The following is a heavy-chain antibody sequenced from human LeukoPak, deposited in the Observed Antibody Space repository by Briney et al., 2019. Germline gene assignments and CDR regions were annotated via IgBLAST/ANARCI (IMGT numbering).Heavy chain of an antibody. Sequence: SQTLSLTCAISGDSVSSNSAAWNWIRQSPSRGLEWLGRTYYRSKWYNDYAVSVKSRITINPDTSKNQFSLKLTSVTAADTAVYYCARVEDYYGSGSYPVYYFDYWGQGTLVTVSS. J-gene: IGHJ4*02. CDR1: GDSVSSNSAA. CDR3: ARVEDYYGSGSYPVYYFDY. V-gene: IGHV6-1*01. CDR2: TYYRSKWYN. D-gene: IGHD3-10*01.